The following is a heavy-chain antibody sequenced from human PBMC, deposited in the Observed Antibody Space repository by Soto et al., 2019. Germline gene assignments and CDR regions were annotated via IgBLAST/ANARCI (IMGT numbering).Heavy chain of an antibody. CDR3: ARTRSYGLAAFDI. Sequence: PGGSLRLSCAASGFTFSSYWMHWVRQAPGKGLVWVSRINSDGSSTSYADSVKGRFTISRDNAKNTLYLQMNSLRAEDTAVYYCARTRSYGLAAFDIWGQGTMVTVSS. V-gene: IGHV3-74*01. D-gene: IGHD1-26*01. CDR2: INSDGSST. J-gene: IGHJ3*02. CDR1: GFTFSSYW.